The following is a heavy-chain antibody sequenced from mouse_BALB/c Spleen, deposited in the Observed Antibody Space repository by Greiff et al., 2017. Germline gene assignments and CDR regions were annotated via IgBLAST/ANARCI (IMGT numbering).Heavy chain of an antibody. Sequence: DVKLQESGGGLVKPGGSLKLSCAASGFTFSDYYMYWVRQTPEKRLEWVATISDGGSYTYYPDSVKGRFTISRDNAKNNLYLQMSSLKSEDTAMYYCAKGGSSYYYAMDYWGQGTSVTVSS. D-gene: IGHD1-1*01. V-gene: IGHV5-4*02. J-gene: IGHJ4*01. CDR3: AKGGSSYYYAMDY. CDR1: GFTFSDYY. CDR2: ISDGGSYT.